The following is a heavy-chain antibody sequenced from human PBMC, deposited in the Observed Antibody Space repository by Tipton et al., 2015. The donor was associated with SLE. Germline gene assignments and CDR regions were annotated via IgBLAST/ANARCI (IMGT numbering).Heavy chain of an antibody. CDR3: ALAAAGIGYFQH. Sequence: LRLSCTVSGGSISSYYWNWIRQPPGKGLEWIGYIYYSGSTNYNPSLKSRVTISVDTSKNQFSLKLSSVTAADTAVYYCALAAAGIGYFQHWGQGTLVTVSS. CDR1: GGSISSYY. CDR2: IYYSGST. J-gene: IGHJ1*01. V-gene: IGHV4-59*01. D-gene: IGHD6-13*01.